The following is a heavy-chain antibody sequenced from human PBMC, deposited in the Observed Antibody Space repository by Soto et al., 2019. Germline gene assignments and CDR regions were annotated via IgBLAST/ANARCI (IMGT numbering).Heavy chain of an antibody. CDR1: GFAFSNFG. V-gene: IGHV3-33*01. J-gene: IGHJ4*02. CDR3: ARDPGQDEAMDY. CDR2: IWHNGNNK. Sequence: QVQVVASGGGVVQPRRSLRLSCVGSGFAFSNFGMHWVRQAPGKGLEWVAVIWHNGNNKDYADYAKGRFTISRDNSKNILYLEMNSLRVEDTAVYYCARDPGQDEAMDYWGQGTLVTVSS.